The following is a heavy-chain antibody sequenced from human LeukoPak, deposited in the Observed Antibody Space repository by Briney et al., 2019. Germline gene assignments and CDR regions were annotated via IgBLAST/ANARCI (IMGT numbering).Heavy chain of an antibody. J-gene: IGHJ4*02. Sequence: ASVTVSCKASGYTFTTYGISWVRQAPGQGLEWMGWISSYNGNTNYAQKLQGRVTMTTDTSTSTAYMELRSLRSDDTALYYCARVLSPGITVAGLGVADYWGQGTLVTVSS. CDR1: GYTFTTYG. CDR3: ARVLSPGITVAGLGVADY. V-gene: IGHV1-18*01. D-gene: IGHD6-19*01. CDR2: ISSYNGNT.